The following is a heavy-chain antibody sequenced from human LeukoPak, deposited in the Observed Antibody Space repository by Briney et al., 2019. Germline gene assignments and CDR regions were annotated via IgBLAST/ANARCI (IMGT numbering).Heavy chain of an antibody. J-gene: IGHJ4*02. D-gene: IGHD5-18*01. CDR2: ISSSGSAM. V-gene: IGHV3-11*01. Sequence: PGGSLRLSCAASGFTFSDFYMSWIRQAPGKGLEWVSYISSSGSAMYYADSMKGRFTVSRDNAKNSLYLQMNSLRAEDTATYYCARLGKDTSMAPSDYWGQGTLVTVSS. CDR1: GFTFSDFY. CDR3: ARLGKDTSMAPSDY.